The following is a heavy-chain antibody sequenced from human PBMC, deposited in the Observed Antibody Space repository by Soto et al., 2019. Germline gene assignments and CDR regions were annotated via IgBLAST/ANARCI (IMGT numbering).Heavy chain of an antibody. Sequence: GSLRLSCAASGFTFSSYSMNWVRQAPGKGLEWVSYISSSSSTIYYADSVKGRFTISRDNAKNSLYLQMNSLRAEDTAVYYCARDPRSGSDAFDIWGQGTMVTVSS. CDR1: GFTFSSYS. V-gene: IGHV3-48*04. CDR2: ISSSSSTI. D-gene: IGHD6-19*01. J-gene: IGHJ3*02. CDR3: ARDPRSGSDAFDI.